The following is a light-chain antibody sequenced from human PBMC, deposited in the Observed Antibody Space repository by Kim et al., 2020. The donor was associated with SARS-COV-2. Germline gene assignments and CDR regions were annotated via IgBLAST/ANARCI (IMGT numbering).Light chain of an antibody. CDR1: ALPKQY. J-gene: IGLJ2*01. Sequence: VSPGQTARTTCSGDALPKQYAYWYQKKPGQAPVLVIYKDSERPSGIPERFSGSSSGTTVTLTISGVQAEDEADYYCQSADSSGTVVFGGGTQLTVL. V-gene: IGLV3-25*03. CDR3: QSADSSGTVV. CDR2: KDS.